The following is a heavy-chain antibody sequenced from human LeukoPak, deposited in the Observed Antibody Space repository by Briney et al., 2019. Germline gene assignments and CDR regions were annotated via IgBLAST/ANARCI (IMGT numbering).Heavy chain of an antibody. D-gene: IGHD2-21*02. Sequence: GGSLRLSCAASGFTFSSYWMNWVRQAPGKGLEWVSSISSSSSYIYYADSVKGRFTISRDNAKNSQYLQMNSLRAEDTAVYYCASCGGDCYHQTFDYWGQGTLVTVSS. CDR2: ISSSSSYI. CDR3: ASCGGDCYHQTFDY. CDR1: GFTFSSYW. V-gene: IGHV3-21*01. J-gene: IGHJ4*02.